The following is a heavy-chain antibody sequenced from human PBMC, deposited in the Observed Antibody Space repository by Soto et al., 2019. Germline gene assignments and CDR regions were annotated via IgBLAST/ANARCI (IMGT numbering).Heavy chain of an antibody. Sequence: QVQLQESGPGLVKPSQTLSLTCTVSGVSISRGDYYWTWIRQHPGTGLEWIGYIYYSGTTDYNPSLKSRVTISVYTSKNQFSLKLSSVSAADTAVYYCAREPSIWGQGTLVTVSS. CDR2: IYYSGTT. CDR1: GVSISRGDYY. J-gene: IGHJ4*02. CDR3: AREPSI. V-gene: IGHV4-31*03.